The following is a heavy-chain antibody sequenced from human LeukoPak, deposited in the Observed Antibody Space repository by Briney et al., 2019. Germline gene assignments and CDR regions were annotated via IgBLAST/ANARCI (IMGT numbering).Heavy chain of an antibody. CDR1: GFIFSNYG. J-gene: IGHJ5*02. Sequence: PGGSLRLSCAASGFIFSNYGMNWVRQAPGKGLEWVASIWYDGSNKNYADSVKGRFTISRDDSKNTMYLQMNSLRAEDTAVYYCTRRGPNSSKTFDPWGQGTLVTVSS. V-gene: IGHV3-33*01. D-gene: IGHD2/OR15-2a*01. CDR2: IWYDGSNK. CDR3: TRRGPNSSKTFDP.